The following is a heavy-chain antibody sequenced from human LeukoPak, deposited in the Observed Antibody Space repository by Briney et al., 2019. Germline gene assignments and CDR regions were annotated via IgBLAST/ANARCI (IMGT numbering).Heavy chain of an antibody. J-gene: IGHJ4*02. D-gene: IGHD2-15*01. CDR3: AKWLEGGRPDFDS. V-gene: IGHV3-23*01. Sequence: GGSLRLSCAASGFTVSSNYMSWVRQAPGKGLEWVSAVSASGGSTYYADSVKGRFTISRDSSRNTLYLQMNGLRAEDTAVYYCAKWLEGGRPDFDSWGQGTLVTVSS. CDR1: GFTVSSNY. CDR2: VSASGGST.